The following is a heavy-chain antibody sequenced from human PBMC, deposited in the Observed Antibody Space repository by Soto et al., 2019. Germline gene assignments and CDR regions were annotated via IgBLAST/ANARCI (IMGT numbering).Heavy chain of an antibody. CDR2: INPSGGST. D-gene: IGHD3-10*01. CDR1: GYTFTSYY. CDR3: AREGSGSYYRDYYYGMDV. J-gene: IGHJ6*02. V-gene: IGHV1-46*01. Sequence: GASVKVSCKASGYTFTSYYMHWVRQAPGQGLEWMGIINPSGGSTSYAQKFQGRVTMTRDTSTSTVYMELSSLRSEDTAVYYCAREGSGSYYRDYYYGMDVWGQGTTVTV.